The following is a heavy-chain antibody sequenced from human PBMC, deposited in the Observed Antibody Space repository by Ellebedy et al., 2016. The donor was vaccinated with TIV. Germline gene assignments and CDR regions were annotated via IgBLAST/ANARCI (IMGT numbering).Heavy chain of an antibody. CDR3: AVVDFC. J-gene: IGHJ4*02. Sequence: GESLKISCAASGFTFNTFTMAWVRQAPGKGLDWVSVIFTSDVTSYTDSVRGRFTISRDTYKNTVNLQMNSLRVEDTAIYYCAVVDFCWGQGTLVTVSS. CDR1: GFTFNTFT. CDR2: IFTSDVT. D-gene: IGHD2-15*01. V-gene: IGHV3-53*01.